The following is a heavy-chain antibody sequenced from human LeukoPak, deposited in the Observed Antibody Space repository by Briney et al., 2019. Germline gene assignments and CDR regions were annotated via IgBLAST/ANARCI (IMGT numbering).Heavy chain of an antibody. CDR2: IAGGDDR. D-gene: IGHD3-3*01. CDR1: GFIFSPYA. Sequence: HTGGSLRLSCAASGFIFSPYAMSWVRQAPGKGLEWVAGIAGGDDRFYADSVKGRFSISRDNSKNTVDLQMDSLKYEDTAVYYCAHVASYVFSWGQGTLVTVSS. CDR3: AHVASYVFS. J-gene: IGHJ5*02. V-gene: IGHV3-23*01.